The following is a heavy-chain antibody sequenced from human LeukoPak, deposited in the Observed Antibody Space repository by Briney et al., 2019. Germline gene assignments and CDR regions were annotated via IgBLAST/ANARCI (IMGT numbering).Heavy chain of an antibody. CDR2: IYDSGNT. CDR1: GGSMLSVY. Sequence: SETLSLTCTVSGGSMLSVYWSWVRQPPGKGLEWIGYIYDSGNTNYNPSLKSRVAISLDTSKNQFSLRLSSVTAADTAVYYCARVSGYDWESFHDYWGQGILVTVSS. CDR3: ARVSGYDWESFHDY. J-gene: IGHJ4*02. D-gene: IGHD5-12*01. V-gene: IGHV4-59*01.